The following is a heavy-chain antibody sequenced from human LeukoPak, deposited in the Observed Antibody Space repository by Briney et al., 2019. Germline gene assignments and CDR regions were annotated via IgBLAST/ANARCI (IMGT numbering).Heavy chain of an antibody. CDR1: GYTFTGYY. CDR3: ARDGMVRGVRIYHFDY. Sequence: VASVKVSCKASGYTFTGYYMHWVRQAPGQGLEWMGWINPNSGGTNYAQKFQGRVAMTRDTSISTAYMELSRLRSDDTAVYYYARDGMVRGVRIYHFDYWGQGTLVTVSS. V-gene: IGHV1-2*02. D-gene: IGHD3-10*01. CDR2: INPNSGGT. J-gene: IGHJ4*02.